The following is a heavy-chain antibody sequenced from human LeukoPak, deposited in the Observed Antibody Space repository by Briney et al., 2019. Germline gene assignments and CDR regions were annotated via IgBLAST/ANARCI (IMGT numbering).Heavy chain of an antibody. Sequence: SETLSLTCAVYGGSFSGYYWSWIRQPPGKGLEWIGEINHSGSTNYNPSLKSRVTISVDTSKNQFSLKLSSVTAADTAVYYCAYGKTYMVREVTYYYGMDVWGQGTTVTVSS. V-gene: IGHV4-34*01. D-gene: IGHD3-10*01. CDR3: AYGKTYMVREVTYYYGMDV. J-gene: IGHJ6*02. CDR2: INHSGST. CDR1: GGSFSGYY.